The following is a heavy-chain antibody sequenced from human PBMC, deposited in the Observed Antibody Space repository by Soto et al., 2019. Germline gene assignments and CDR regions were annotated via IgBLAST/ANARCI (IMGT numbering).Heavy chain of an antibody. V-gene: IGHV3-21*01. CDR2: ISSSSSYI. CDR1: GFTFSSYS. J-gene: IGHJ4*02. D-gene: IGHD6-19*01. CDR3: AREGHSSGWYPDAY. Sequence: EVQLVESGGGLVKPGGSLRLSCAASGFTFSSYSMNWVRQAPGKGLEWVSSISSSSSYIYYADSVKGRFTISRDNAKNSLYLQMNSLSAEDTAVYYCAREGHSSGWYPDAYWGQGTLVTVSS.